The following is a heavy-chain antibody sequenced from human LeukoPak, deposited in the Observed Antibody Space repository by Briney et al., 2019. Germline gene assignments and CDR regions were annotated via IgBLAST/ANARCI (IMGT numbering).Heavy chain of an antibody. CDR3: ARRGSGWYNWFDP. J-gene: IGHJ5*02. V-gene: IGHV4-39*01. D-gene: IGHD6-19*01. CDR1: GGSISSSSYY. CDR2: IYYSGST. Sequence: KPSETLTLTCTVSGGSISSSSYYWGWIRQPPGKGLEWIGSIYYSGSTYYNPSLKSRVTISVDTSKNQFSLKLSSVTAADTAVYYCARRGSGWYNWFDPWGQGTLVTVSS.